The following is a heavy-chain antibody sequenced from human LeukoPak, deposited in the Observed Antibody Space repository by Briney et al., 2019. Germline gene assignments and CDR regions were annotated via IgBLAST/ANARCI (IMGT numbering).Heavy chain of an antibody. CDR3: ARLGRVTGWYSVY. J-gene: IGHJ4*02. D-gene: IGHD1-26*01. Sequence: GGSLRLSCAPSGFHFRDYGMHWVRQAPGKGLVWVSRIGSDGNGTKYAHSVKGRFTVHRDNPKTTLYSEMNSLRVEDTAVYYCARLGRVTGWYSVYWGQGAMVTVAS. CDR2: IGSDGNGT. V-gene: IGHV3-74*03. CDR1: GFHFRDYG.